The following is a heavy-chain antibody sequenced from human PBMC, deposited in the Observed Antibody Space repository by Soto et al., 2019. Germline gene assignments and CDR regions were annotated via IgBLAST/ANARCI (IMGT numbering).Heavy chain of an antibody. Sequence: PGGSLRLSCAASGFTFSSYGMRWVRQAPGKGLEWVAVIWYDGSNKYYADSVKGRFTISRDNSKNTLYLQMNSLRAEDTAVYYCASNNSKLAAAGLFDYWGQGTLVTVSS. D-gene: IGHD6-13*01. V-gene: IGHV3-33*01. CDR3: ASNNSKLAAAGLFDY. CDR1: GFTFSSYG. J-gene: IGHJ4*02. CDR2: IWYDGSNK.